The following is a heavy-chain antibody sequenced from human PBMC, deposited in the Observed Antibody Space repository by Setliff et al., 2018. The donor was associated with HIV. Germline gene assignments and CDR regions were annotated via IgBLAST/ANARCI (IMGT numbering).Heavy chain of an antibody. Sequence: SETLSLTCAVYGESFSRYYFTWIRQAPGRGLEWIGEINHSAFTKYNPSLASRVTMSIDTSKNQFSLKLNSVTAADTAFYYCAGGRADAWEVLDSWGQGTLVTVSS. CDR1: GESFSRYY. D-gene: IGHD1-26*01. CDR2: INHSAFT. J-gene: IGHJ4*02. V-gene: IGHV4-34*01. CDR3: AGGRADAWEVLDS.